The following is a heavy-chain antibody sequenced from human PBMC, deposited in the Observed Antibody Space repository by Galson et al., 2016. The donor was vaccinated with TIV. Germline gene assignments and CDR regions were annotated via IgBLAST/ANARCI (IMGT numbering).Heavy chain of an antibody. CDR2: IRYDGSNK. J-gene: IGHJ6*03. CDR1: GFTFSSYG. D-gene: IGHD4-17*01. V-gene: IGHV3-30*02. Sequence: SLRLSCATSGFTFSSYGIHWVRQAPDKGLEWVAFIRYDGSNKYYADSVKGRFTISRDNSKNTVYLQMNGLRAEDTALYCCAKDSTTTLYYMDVWGKGTTVTVSS. CDR3: AKDSTTTLYYMDV.